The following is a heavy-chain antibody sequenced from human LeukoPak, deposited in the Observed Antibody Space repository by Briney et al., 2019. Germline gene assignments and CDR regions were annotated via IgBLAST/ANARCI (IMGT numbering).Heavy chain of an antibody. J-gene: IGHJ4*02. CDR2: ISAYNGNA. CDR3: ARVGVYCTTTTCLDY. D-gene: IGHD2-2*01. V-gene: IGHV1-18*01. CDR1: GYTYTNYG. Sequence: ASVKVSCKTSGYTYTNYGVSWVRQAPGQGLGWMGWISAYNGNADYAQKLQGRVTMTADTSTSTAYMELRSLRSDDTAVYYCARVGVYCTTTTCLDYWGQGTLVTVSS.